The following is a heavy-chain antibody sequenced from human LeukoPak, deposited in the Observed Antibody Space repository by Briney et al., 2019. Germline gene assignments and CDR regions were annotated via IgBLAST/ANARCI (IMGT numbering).Heavy chain of an antibody. CDR3: TRTVLDCKKGVCYDY. CDR1: GYTLTNFG. J-gene: IGHJ4*02. Sequence: ASVKVSCKTSGYTLTNFGISWVRQAPGQGLEWMGWISPYNGNAINAQRFQGRVTVTTDTTTSTAYMELRSLRSDDTAVYYCTRTVLDCKKGVCYDYWGQGTLVTVSS. CDR2: ISPYNGNA. D-gene: IGHD2-8*01. V-gene: IGHV1-18*01.